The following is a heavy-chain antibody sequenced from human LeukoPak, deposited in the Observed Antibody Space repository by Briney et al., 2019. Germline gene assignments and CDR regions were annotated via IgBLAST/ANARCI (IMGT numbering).Heavy chain of an antibody. Sequence: GGSLRLSCSASGFTFSSYAMHWVRQAPGEGLEYVSAISSNGGSTYYADSVKGRFTISRDNSKNTLYLQMSSLRAEGTAVYYCVKSQGFRRFHSTNFDYWGQGTLVTVSS. J-gene: IGHJ4*02. V-gene: IGHV3-64D*06. CDR1: GFTFSSYA. CDR3: VKSQGFRRFHSTNFDY. CDR2: ISSNGGST. D-gene: IGHD2-2*01.